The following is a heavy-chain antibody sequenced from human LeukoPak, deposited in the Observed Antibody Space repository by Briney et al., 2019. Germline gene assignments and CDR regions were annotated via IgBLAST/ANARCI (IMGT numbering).Heavy chain of an antibody. CDR3: ARDGRDGYNADYYFDY. J-gene: IGHJ4*02. V-gene: IGHV3-30-3*01. CDR1: GFTFSSYA. CDR2: ISYDGSNK. Sequence: HPGGSLRLSCAASGFTFSSYAMHWVRQAPGKGLEWVAVISYDGSNKYYADSVKGLFTISRDNSKNTLYLQMNSLRAEDTAVYYCARDGRDGYNADYYFDYWGQGTLVTVSS. D-gene: IGHD5-24*01.